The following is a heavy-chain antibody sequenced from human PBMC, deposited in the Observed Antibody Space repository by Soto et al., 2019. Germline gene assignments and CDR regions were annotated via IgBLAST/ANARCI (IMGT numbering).Heavy chain of an antibody. J-gene: IGHJ4*02. CDR1: GGSFSAYY. D-gene: IGHD3-22*01. V-gene: IGHV4-34*01. CDR2: INHSGGS. Sequence: SETLSLTCAVYGGSFSAYYWSWIRQPPGKGLVWIGEINHSGGSSYNPSLKSRVTISVDTSKSQFSLKLTSVTAADRAVYYCARGSVDTVDSSGFYEYWGKGTPVT. CDR3: ARGSVDTVDSSGFYEY.